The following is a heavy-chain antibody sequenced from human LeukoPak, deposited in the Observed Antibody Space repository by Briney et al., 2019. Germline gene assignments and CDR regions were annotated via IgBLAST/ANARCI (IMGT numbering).Heavy chain of an antibody. Sequence: GGSLRLSRAASGFTFNNYAMNWVRQAPGKGLEWVSVISGSGGTTYYADSVKGRFTISRDSSKNTLYLQMNSLRAEDTAVYYCAKVSGGGLYYDGMDVWGQGTTVTVSS. CDR2: ISGSGGTT. CDR3: AKVSGGGLYYDGMDV. CDR1: GFTFNNYA. D-gene: IGHD1-14*01. J-gene: IGHJ6*02. V-gene: IGHV3-23*01.